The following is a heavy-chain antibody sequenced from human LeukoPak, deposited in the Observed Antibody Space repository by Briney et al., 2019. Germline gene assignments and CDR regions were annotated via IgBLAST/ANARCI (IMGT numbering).Heavy chain of an antibody. Sequence: GGSLRLSCAASGFTFSSYSMNWVRQAPGKGLEWVSSISSSSSYIYYADSVKGRFTISRDNSKSTLYLQMNNLRAEDTAVYYCAKHWSYCSTTSCFFNYYYYYMDVWGKGTTVTVSS. CDR3: AKHWSYCSTTSCFFNYYYYYMDV. CDR1: GFTFSSYS. J-gene: IGHJ6*03. D-gene: IGHD2-2*01. CDR2: ISSSSSYI. V-gene: IGHV3-21*04.